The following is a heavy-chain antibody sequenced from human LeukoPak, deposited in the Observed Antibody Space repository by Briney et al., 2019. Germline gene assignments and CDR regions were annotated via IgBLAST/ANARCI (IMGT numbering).Heavy chain of an antibody. CDR3: ARPTGTNGGLDY. CDR2: IYSGGST. Sequence: GGALRLSCAASGFTVSSNYMSWVRQAPGKGLEWVSVIYSGGSTYYADSVKGRFTISRDNSKNTLYLQMNSLRAEDTAVYYCARPTGTNGGLDYWGQGTLVTVSS. D-gene: IGHD1-7*01. V-gene: IGHV3-66*04. CDR1: GFTVSSNY. J-gene: IGHJ4*02.